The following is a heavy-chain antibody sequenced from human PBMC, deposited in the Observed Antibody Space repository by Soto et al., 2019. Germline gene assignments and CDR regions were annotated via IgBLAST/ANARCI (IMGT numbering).Heavy chain of an antibody. CDR3: ARSKYNWNYWDY. Sequence: EVQLLESGGGLVQPGGSLRLSCAASGFTFATYAMSWVRQAPGKGLEWVSAISGSGGSTYYADSVKGRFTISRVNSKNTLYLQMNSLRAEDTAVYYCARSKYNWNYWDYWGQGTLVTVSS. D-gene: IGHD1-20*01. V-gene: IGHV3-23*01. CDR1: GFTFATYA. J-gene: IGHJ4*02. CDR2: ISGSGGST.